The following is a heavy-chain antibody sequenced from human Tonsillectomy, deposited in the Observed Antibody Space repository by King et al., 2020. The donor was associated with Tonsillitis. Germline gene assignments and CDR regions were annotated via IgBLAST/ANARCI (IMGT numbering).Heavy chain of an antibody. J-gene: IGHJ4*02. D-gene: IGHD6-19*01. V-gene: IGHV4-59*01. CDR2: IYYSGST. CDR3: ARVLSSSGWKGVFDY. CDR1: GGSISSYH. Sequence: QLQESGPGLVKPSETLSLTCTVSGGSISSYHWSWIRQPPGKGLEWIGYIYYSGSTNYNPSLKSRVTISVDTSKNPFSLKLSSVTAADTAVYYCARVLSSSGWKGVFDYWGQGTLVTVSS.